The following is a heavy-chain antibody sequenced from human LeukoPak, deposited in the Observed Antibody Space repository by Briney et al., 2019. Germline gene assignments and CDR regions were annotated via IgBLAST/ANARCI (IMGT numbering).Heavy chain of an antibody. CDR3: ARSFRSTWYRHLDY. CDR2: LYPGDSDT. CDR1: GYDFTTHW. Sequence: GESLKISCKVSGYDFTTHWIGWVRQMPGKGPGWMGILYPGDSDTKYGPSFQGQVTFSVDKSSASVYLQRGSLKAWDPAIYYCARSFRSTWYRHLDYWGQGTLVTVSS. V-gene: IGHV5-51*01. D-gene: IGHD6-13*01. J-gene: IGHJ4*02.